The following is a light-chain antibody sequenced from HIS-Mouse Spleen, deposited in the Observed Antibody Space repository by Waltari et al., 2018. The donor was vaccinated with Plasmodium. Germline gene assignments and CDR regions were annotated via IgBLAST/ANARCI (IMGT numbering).Light chain of an antibody. CDR2: EGS. J-gene: IGLJ1*01. CDR1: SSDVGSYNL. CDR3: CSYAGSSTYV. V-gene: IGLV2-23*01. Sequence: QSALTQPASVSGSPGQSITISCTGTSSDVGSYNLLSWYQQHPGKAPQLMIYEGSKRPSGVSNRFSGSKSGNTASLTISGLQAEDEADYYCCSYAGSSTYVFGTGTKVTVL.